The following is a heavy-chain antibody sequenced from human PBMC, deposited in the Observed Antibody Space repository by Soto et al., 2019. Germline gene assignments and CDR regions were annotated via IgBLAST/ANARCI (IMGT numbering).Heavy chain of an antibody. J-gene: IGHJ6*02. CDR3: ARQGSNCRYHYHAMDN. CDR1: GYTFTAYW. V-gene: IGHV5-51*01. CDR2: IYPGDSDT. Sequence: GASLKISCKGSGYTFTAYWIGWVRQLPGKGLEWMGIIYPGDSDTRYSPSFQGHVTITVDKSINTAFLQWNTLRASDTAMYYCARQGSNCRYHYHAMDNWCQGTTVTVSS. D-gene: IGHD4-4*01.